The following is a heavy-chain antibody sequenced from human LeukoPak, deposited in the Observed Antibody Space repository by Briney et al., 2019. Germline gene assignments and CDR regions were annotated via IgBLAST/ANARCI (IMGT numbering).Heavy chain of an antibody. CDR3: AKSNGYGLIDI. CDR2: IFYSGST. D-gene: IGHD3-10*01. V-gene: IGHV4-59*12. Sequence: SETLSLTCTVSGGSFTIYYWSWIRQPAGKGLEWIGNIFYSGSTYYSPSLKSRVTISLDTSRNQFSLKLNSVTAADTAVYYCAKSNGYGLIDIWGQGTMVTVSS. J-gene: IGHJ3*02. CDR1: GGSFTIYY.